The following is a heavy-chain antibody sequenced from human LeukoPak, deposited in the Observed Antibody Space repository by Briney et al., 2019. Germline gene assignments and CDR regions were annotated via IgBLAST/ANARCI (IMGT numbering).Heavy chain of an antibody. CDR3: VRAAPQNCYPSSCSLFDK. V-gene: IGHV3-23*01. J-gene: IGHJ4*02. D-gene: IGHD2-2*01. CDR2: IMIGGDGK. Sequence: GGSLRLSCAGSGFTFNNYAMSWVRRAPRKGLEWVSTIMIGGDGKHYADSVKGRFTISRDRSESTLSLQMDDLRADDTAVYYCVRAAPQNCYPSSCSLFDKWGQGTLVTVSS. CDR1: GFTFNNYA.